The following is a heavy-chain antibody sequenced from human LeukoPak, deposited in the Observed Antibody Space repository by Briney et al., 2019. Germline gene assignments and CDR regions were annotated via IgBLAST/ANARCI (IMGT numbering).Heavy chain of an antibody. CDR3: ARVHHHYYYYGMDV. CDR1: GGSFSGYY. J-gene: IGHJ6*02. V-gene: IGHV4-34*01. CDR2: INHSGST. Sequence: PSETLSLTCAVYGGSFSGYYWSWIRQPPGNGLEWIGEINHSGSTNYNPSLKSRVTISVDTSKNQFSLKLSSVTAADTAVYYCARVHHHYYYYGMDVWGQGTTVTVSS.